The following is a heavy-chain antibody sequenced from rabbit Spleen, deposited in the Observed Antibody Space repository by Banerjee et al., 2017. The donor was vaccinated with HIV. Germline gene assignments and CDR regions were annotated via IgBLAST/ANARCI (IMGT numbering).Heavy chain of an antibody. CDR1: GVSFSDKEV. D-gene: IGHD4-1*01. Sequence: EQLEESGGGLVKPEGSLTLTCKASGVSFSDKEVMCWVRQAPGKGLEWIACIYGGSGGSTWYASWAKGRFTISKTSSTTVTLQMTSLTAADTATYFCARDLAGVIGWNFNLWGQGTLVTVS. CDR3: ARDLAGVIGWNFNL. J-gene: IGHJ4*01. CDR2: IYGGSGGST. V-gene: IGHV1S45*01.